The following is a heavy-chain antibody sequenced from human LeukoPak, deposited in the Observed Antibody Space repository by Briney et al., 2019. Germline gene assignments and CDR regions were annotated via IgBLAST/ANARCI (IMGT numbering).Heavy chain of an antibody. CDR1: GGSISSGGYY. D-gene: IGHD4-11*01. Sequence: SETLSLTCTVSGGSISSGGYYWSWIRQHPGKGPEWIGYIYYSGSTYYNPSLKSRVTISVDTSKNQFSLKLSSVTAADTAVYYCARDPIYSNYFDYWGQGTLVTVSS. CDR3: ARDPIYSNYFDY. V-gene: IGHV4-31*03. CDR2: IYYSGST. J-gene: IGHJ4*02.